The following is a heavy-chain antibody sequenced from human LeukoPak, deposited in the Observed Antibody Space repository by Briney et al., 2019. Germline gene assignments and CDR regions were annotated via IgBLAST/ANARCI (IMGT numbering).Heavy chain of an antibody. V-gene: IGHV4-30-4*07. J-gene: IGHJ3*02. CDR1: GDSISRGGYS. CDR3: ARGRYYDSSGYYEVHAFDI. D-gene: IGHD3-22*01. CDR2: LYYRGSSYGST. Sequence: SETLSLTCAVSGDSISRGGYSWSWIRPPPGNGLEWIGYLYYRGSSYGSTYYNPSLKSRVTISVDTSKNQFSLKLSSVTAADTAVYYCARGRYYDSSGYYEVHAFDIWGQGTMVTVSS.